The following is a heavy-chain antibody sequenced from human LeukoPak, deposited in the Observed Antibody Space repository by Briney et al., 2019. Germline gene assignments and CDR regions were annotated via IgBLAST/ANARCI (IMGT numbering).Heavy chain of an antibody. Sequence: GGSLRLSCAASAFTFSNYWVKRVRQAPGKGLEWVANINQDGSVRNYVDSVKGRFTISRDNTKNSVYLQMNSLRAEDTGVYYCARGGPTVTPAGYWGQGTLVTVSS. CDR3: ARGGPTVTPAGY. CDR2: INQDGSVR. V-gene: IGHV3-7*04. J-gene: IGHJ4*02. CDR1: AFTFSNYW. D-gene: IGHD4-17*01.